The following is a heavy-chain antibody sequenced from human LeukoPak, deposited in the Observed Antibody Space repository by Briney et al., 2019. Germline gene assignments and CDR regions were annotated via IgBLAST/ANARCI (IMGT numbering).Heavy chain of an antibody. D-gene: IGHD1-1*01. CDR3: ARRPGGLERNWFDP. CDR2: IYYSGST. V-gene: IGHV4-39*01. J-gene: IGHJ5*02. Sequence: SETLSLTCTVSGGSISSSSYYWGWIRQPPGKGLEWIGSIYYSGSTYYNPSLKSRVTISVDTSKNQFSVKLSSVTAADTAVYYCARRPGGLERNWFDPWGQGTLVTVSS. CDR1: GGSISSSSYY.